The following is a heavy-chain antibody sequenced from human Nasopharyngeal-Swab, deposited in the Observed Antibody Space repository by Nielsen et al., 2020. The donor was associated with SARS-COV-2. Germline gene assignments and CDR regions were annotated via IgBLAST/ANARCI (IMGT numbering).Heavy chain of an antibody. V-gene: IGHV3-30-3*01. J-gene: IGHJ4*02. D-gene: IGHD6-13*01. CDR1: GFTFSSYA. CDR3: AREPNPGIAAAGTHDY. Sequence: GGSLRLSCAASGFTFSSYAMHWVRQAPGKGLEWVAVISYDGSNKYYADSVKGRFTISRDNSKNTLYLQMNSLRAKDTAVYYCAREPNPGIAAAGTHDYWGQGTLVTVSS. CDR2: ISYDGSNK.